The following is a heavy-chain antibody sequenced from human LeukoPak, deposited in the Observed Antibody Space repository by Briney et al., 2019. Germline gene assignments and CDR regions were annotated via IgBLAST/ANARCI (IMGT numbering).Heavy chain of an antibody. CDR3: AKGTSGIIAGGHDYYMDV. D-gene: IGHD6-13*01. J-gene: IGHJ6*03. CDR1: VYTFSIG. V-gene: IGHV3-30*02. Sequence: GGSLRLSRAASVYTFSIGMNWVRPAPGKGPEWVRLIRYDGSAIQHADSVKGRLTISRDNSKNALYLQMISLRPEDTAVYFCAKGTSGIIAGGHDYYMDVWGKGTTVTISS. CDR2: IRYDGSAI.